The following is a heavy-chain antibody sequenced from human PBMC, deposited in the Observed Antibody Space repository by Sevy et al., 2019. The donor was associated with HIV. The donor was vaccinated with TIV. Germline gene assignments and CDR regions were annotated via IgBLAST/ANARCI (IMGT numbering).Heavy chain of an antibody. CDR1: GFTFSSYA. J-gene: IGHJ4*02. CDR2: ISGSGGST. Sequence: GESLKISCAASGFTFSSYAMSWVRQAPGKGLEWVSAISGSGGSTYYADSVKGRFTISRDNSKNTLYLQMNSLRAEDTAVYYCAKDKEGYDFWSGYYYHYWGQGTLVTVSS. V-gene: IGHV3-23*01. D-gene: IGHD3-3*01. CDR3: AKDKEGYDFWSGYYYHY.